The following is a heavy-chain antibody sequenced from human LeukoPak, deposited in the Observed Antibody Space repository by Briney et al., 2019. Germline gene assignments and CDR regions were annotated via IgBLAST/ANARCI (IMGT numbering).Heavy chain of an antibody. D-gene: IGHD3-16*02. J-gene: IGHJ4*02. CDR1: GGSISSSSYY. V-gene: IGHV4-39*01. CDR2: IYYSGST. Sequence: SETLSLTCTVSGGSISSSSYYWGWIRQPPGKGLEWIGSIYYSGSTYYNPSLKSRVTISVDTSKNQFSLKLSSVTAADTAVYYCARPRLRLGELSLYFDYWGQGTLVTVSS. CDR3: ARPRLRLGELSLYFDY.